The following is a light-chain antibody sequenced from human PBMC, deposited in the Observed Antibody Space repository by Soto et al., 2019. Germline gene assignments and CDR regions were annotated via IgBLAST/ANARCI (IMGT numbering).Light chain of an antibody. CDR1: QSVSSN. V-gene: IGKV3-15*01. Sequence: EIVMTQSPATLSVSPGERATLSCRASQSVSSNFAWYQQKPGQAPRLLIYGTSTRATGIPARFSGSGSGTEFTLTIRRLQSEDFAVYYCQQYKNWPLTFGGGTKVEIK. J-gene: IGKJ4*01. CDR3: QQYKNWPLT. CDR2: GTS.